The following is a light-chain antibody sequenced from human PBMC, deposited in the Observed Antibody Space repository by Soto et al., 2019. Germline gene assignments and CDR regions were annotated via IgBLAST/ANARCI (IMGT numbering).Light chain of an antibody. Sequence: QSALTQPPSASGSPGQSVTISCTGTSSDIGAYNFVSWYQQHPGKAPKLIIYEVTQRPSGVPDRFSGSKSGNTASLTVSGLQADDEAHYYCSSYAGSNNFVFGTGTKLTVL. CDR1: SSDIGAYNF. CDR2: EVT. J-gene: IGLJ1*01. V-gene: IGLV2-8*01. CDR3: SSYAGSNNFV.